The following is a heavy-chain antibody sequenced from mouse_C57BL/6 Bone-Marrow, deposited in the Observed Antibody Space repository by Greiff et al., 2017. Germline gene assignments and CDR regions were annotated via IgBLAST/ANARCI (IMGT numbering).Heavy chain of an antibody. J-gene: IGHJ3*01. CDR3: ATWDPFAY. V-gene: IGHV5-9*01. CDR2: ISGGGGNT. CDR1: GFTFSSYT. Sequence: EVQLVESGGGLVKPGGSLKLSCAASGFTFSSYTMSWVRQTPEKRLEWVATISGGGGNTYYPDSVKGRFTISRDNAKNTLYLQMSSLRSEDTALYYCATWDPFAYWGQGTLVTVSA. D-gene: IGHD4-1*01.